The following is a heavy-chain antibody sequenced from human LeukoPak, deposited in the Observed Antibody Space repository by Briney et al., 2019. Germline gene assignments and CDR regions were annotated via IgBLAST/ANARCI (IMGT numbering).Heavy chain of an antibody. CDR3: ARGATYYYGPGSYYNY. Sequence: SETLSLTCAVYGGSFSGYYWSWIRQPPGKGLEWIGEINHSGSTNYNPSLKSRVTISVDTSKNQFSLKLSSVTAADTAVYYCARGATYYYGPGSYYNYWGQGTLVTVSS. CDR2: INHSGST. J-gene: IGHJ4*02. D-gene: IGHD3-10*01. CDR1: GGSFSGYY. V-gene: IGHV4-34*01.